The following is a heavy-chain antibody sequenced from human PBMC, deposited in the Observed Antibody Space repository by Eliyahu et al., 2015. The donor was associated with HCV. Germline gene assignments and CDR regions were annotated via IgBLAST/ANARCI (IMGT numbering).Heavy chain of an antibody. V-gene: IGHV3-23*01. CDR2: ISVSGGST. Sequence: EVQLLESGGGLVQPGGSLRLSCAASGFTFSSYXMSXVRQAPGKGLGGVXAISVSGGSTYYAVSVKGRFTISRDNSNNTLYLQMNSLRAEDTAIYYCAKSIHMIVVLEKEGFGYYYSGMDVWGQGTTVTVSS. CDR3: AKSIHMIVVLEKEGFGYYYSGMDV. CDR1: GFTFSSYX. D-gene: IGHD3-22*01. J-gene: IGHJ6*02.